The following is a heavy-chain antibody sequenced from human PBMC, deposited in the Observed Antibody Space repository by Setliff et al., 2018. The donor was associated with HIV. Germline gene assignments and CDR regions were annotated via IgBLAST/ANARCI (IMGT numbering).Heavy chain of an antibody. CDR2: IYHSGST. J-gene: IGHJ4*02. CDR3: ARRRSSGWYHSFDY. Sequence: SETLSLTCTVSGYSISSGYYWGWIRQPPGKGLEWIGSIYHSGSTYYNPSLKSRVTISVDTSKNQFSLKLSSVTAADTAVYYCARRRSSGWYHSFDYWGQGTLVTVS. D-gene: IGHD6-19*01. CDR1: GYSISSGYY. V-gene: IGHV4-38-2*02.